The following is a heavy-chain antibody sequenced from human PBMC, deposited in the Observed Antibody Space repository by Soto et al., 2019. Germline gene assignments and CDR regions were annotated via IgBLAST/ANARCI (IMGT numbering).Heavy chain of an antibody. CDR3: ARCLHCSNGGRFDP. CDR2: MWPSGGT. J-gene: IGHJ5*02. Sequence: QVHLQESGPGLVTPSGTLSLTCAVSGVSISSSNWWTWVRQAPGKGLEWIGEMWPSGGTTYNPSLQNRVTISVDNSKNHLSLTLSSVTAADTAIYSCARCLHCSNGGRFDPWGRRALVTVSS. V-gene: IGHV4-4*02. CDR1: GVSISSSNW. D-gene: IGHD2-8*01.